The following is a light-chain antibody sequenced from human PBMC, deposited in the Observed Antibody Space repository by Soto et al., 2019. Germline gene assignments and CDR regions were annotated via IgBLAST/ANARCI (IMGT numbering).Light chain of an antibody. CDR3: SSYAGSNNYV. CDR2: EVS. Sequence: QSVLTQPPSASGSPGQSVTISCTGTSSDVGGYNYVSWYQQHPGKATNLMIYEVSKRPSGVPDRFSGSKSGNTASLTVSGLQAEDEADYYCSSYAGSNNYVFGSGTKVTVL. J-gene: IGLJ1*01. CDR1: SSDVGGYNY. V-gene: IGLV2-8*01.